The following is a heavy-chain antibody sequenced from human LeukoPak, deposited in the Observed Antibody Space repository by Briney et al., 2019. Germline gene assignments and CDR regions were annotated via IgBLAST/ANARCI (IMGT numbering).Heavy chain of an antibody. Sequence: ASVKVSCKASGYTFTGYYMQWVRQAPGQGLEWMGWINPNNGGTNYAQKFQGRVTMTRDTSISTAYMELSRLRSDDTAVYYCASRIAAAGSLTSLTGVGRFDPWGQGTMVTVSS. CDR3: ASRIAAAGSLTSLTGVGRFDP. J-gene: IGHJ5*02. CDR1: GYTFTGYY. CDR2: INPNNGGT. V-gene: IGHV1-2*02. D-gene: IGHD6-13*01.